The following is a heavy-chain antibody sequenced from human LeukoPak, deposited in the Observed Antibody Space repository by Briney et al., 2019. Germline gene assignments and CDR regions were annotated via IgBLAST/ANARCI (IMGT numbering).Heavy chain of an antibody. CDR3: ARIVATDYYYGMDV. V-gene: IGHV4-59*08. J-gene: IGHJ6*02. CDR1: GGSISSYY. D-gene: IGHD5-12*01. CDR2: IYYSGST. Sequence: SETLSPTCTVSGGSISSYYWSWIRQPPGKGLEWIGYIYYSGSTNYNPSLKSRVTISVDTSKNQFSLKLSSVTAADTAVYYCARIVATDYYYGMDVWGQGTTVTVSS.